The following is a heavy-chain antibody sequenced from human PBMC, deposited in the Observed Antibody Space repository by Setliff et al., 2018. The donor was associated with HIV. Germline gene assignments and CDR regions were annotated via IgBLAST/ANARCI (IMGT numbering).Heavy chain of an antibody. D-gene: IGHD3-3*01. Sequence: PSETLSLTCTVSGGSSTSGSYYWSWLRQPAGKGLECIGHLYTSGNTNYNPSLTSRVTISIDTSKDHFSLKLSSVTAAATAVYYCARVRRDAFWTGPFVYWGQGTLVTVSS. V-gene: IGHV4-61*09. CDR1: GGSSTSGSYY. CDR2: LYTSGNT. J-gene: IGHJ4*02. CDR3: ARVRRDAFWTGPFVY.